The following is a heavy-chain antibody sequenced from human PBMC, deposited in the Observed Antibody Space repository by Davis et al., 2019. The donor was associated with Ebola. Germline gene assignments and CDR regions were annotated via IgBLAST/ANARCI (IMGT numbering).Heavy chain of an antibody. J-gene: IGHJ6*02. CDR1: GFTFSSYD. Sequence: PGGSLRLSCAASGFTFSSYDMHWVRQATGKGLEWVSAIGTAGDTYYPGSVKGRFTISRENAKNSLYLQMNSLRAGDTAVYYCARSTGYYDSSGYYPVIGYGMDVWGQGTTVTVSS. CDR3: ARSTGYYDSSGYYPVIGYGMDV. D-gene: IGHD3-22*01. CDR2: IGTAGDT. V-gene: IGHV3-13*01.